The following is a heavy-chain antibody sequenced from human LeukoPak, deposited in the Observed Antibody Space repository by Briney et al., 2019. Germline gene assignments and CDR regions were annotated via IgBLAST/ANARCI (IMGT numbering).Heavy chain of an antibody. J-gene: IGHJ4*02. CDR3: ASSPAAAGRGAWFDY. CDR2: IYHSGST. D-gene: IGHD2-2*01. V-gene: IGHV4-4*02. Sequence: SETLSLTCAVSGGSISSSNWWSWVRQPPGKGLEWIGEIYHSGSTNYNPSLKSRVTISVDKSKNQFSLKLSSVTDADTAVYYCASSPAAAGRGAWFDYWGQGTLVTVSS. CDR1: GGSISSSNW.